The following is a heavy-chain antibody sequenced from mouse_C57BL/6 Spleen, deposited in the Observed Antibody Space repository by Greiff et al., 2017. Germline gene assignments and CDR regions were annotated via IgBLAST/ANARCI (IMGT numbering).Heavy chain of an antibody. CDR2: IDPADSET. J-gene: IGHJ4*01. Sequence: VQLLQSGAELVRPGSSVKLSCKASGYTFTSYWMPWVKQRPIQGLEWIGNIDPADSETHYTHKFKDKATFTVDKSSSTAYMQLSSLTSEDSAVYYCAKGLYGKAMDYWGQGTPVTVSS. CDR1: GYTFTSYW. V-gene: IGHV1-52*01. D-gene: IGHD2-1*01. CDR3: AKGLYGKAMDY.